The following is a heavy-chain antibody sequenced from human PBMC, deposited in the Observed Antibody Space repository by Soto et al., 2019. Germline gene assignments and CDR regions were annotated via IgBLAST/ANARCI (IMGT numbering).Heavy chain of an antibody. D-gene: IGHD4-17*01. CDR3: ARAESGLRDTRGFLQH. Sequence: ASVKVSCKASGYTFTSYYMHWVRQAPGQGLEWMGIINPSGGSTSYAQKFQGRVTMTRDTSTSTVYMELSSLRSEDTAVYYCARAESGLRDTRGFLQHWGQGTLVTAPQ. CDR1: GYTFTSYY. V-gene: IGHV1-46*03. J-gene: IGHJ1*01. CDR2: INPSGGST.